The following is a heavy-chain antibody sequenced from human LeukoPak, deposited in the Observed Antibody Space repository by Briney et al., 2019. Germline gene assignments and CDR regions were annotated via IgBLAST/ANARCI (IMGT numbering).Heavy chain of an antibody. CDR1: GFTFSSYA. CDR3: AKARGSAIYTWYFDY. V-gene: IGHV3-23*01. Sequence: QPGGSLRLSCAASGFTFSSYAMSWVRQAPGKGLEWVSVISGSGGSTYYADSVKGRFTISRDNSKNTLYLQMNSLRAEDTAVFHCAKARGSAIYTWYFDYWGQGTLVTVSS. CDR2: ISGSGGST. D-gene: IGHD3-10*01. J-gene: IGHJ4*02.